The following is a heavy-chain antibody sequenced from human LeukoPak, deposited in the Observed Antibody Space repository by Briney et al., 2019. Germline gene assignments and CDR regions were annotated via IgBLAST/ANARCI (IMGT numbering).Heavy chain of an antibody. CDR3: ARHKQGYTTSWFY. Sequence: ETLSLTCTVSGGSISSGDYYWSWIRQPPGKGLECIGSIYYSGKTYYNPSLKSRVTISVDTSKNQFSLKLSSVTAADTAVYYCARHKQGYTTSWFYWGQGTLVTVSS. V-gene: IGHV4-39*01. D-gene: IGHD6-13*01. CDR2: IYYSGKT. CDR1: GGSISSGDYY. J-gene: IGHJ4*02.